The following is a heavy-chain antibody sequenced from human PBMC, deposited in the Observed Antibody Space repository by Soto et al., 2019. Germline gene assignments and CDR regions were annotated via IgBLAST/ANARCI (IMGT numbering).Heavy chain of an antibody. CDR2: MTSRGTT. J-gene: IGHJ4*02. V-gene: IGHV3-48*03. D-gene: IGHD1-26*01. Sequence: PGGSLRLSCTASGFTFSSYEMTWVRQAPGKGLEWISYMTSRGTTYYADSAKGRFTISRDNAKNSLYLHLNSLTAEDTAIYYCARVLYATWSSFDYWGQGTLVTVSS. CDR1: GFTFSSYE. CDR3: ARVLYATWSSFDY.